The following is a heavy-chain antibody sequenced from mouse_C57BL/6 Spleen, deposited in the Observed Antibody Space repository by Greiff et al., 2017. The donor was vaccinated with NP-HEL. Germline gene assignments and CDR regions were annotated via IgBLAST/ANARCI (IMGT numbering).Heavy chain of an antibody. J-gene: IGHJ4*01. CDR2: IYPGDGDT. Sequence: QVQLQQSGPELVKPGASVKISCKASGYAFSSSWMNWVKQRPGKGLEWIGRIYPGDGDTNYNGKFKGKATLTADKSSSTAYMQLSSLTSEDSAVYFCARDGNYEFYYYAMDYWGQGTSVTVSS. CDR1: GYAFSSSW. CDR3: ARDGNYEFYYYAMDY. D-gene: IGHD2-1*01. V-gene: IGHV1-82*01.